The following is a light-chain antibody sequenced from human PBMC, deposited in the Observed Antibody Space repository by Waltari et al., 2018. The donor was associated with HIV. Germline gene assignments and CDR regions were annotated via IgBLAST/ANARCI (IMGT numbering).Light chain of an antibody. V-gene: IGKV4-1*01. CDR1: QSVLYSSNNKNY. CDR3: QQYYSNPLT. CDR2: WAS. Sequence: DIVMTQSPDSLAVSLGERATINCKSSQSVLYSSNNKNYLAWYQQKPGQPPELLIYWASTRVSGVPDRFSGSGSGTDFTLTISSLQAEDVAVYYCQQYYSNPLTFCGGTKVEIK. J-gene: IGKJ4*01.